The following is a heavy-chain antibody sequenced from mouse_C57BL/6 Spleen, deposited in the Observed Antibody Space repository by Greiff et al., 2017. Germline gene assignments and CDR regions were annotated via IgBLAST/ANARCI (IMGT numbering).Heavy chain of an antibody. CDR1: GFTFTDYY. CDR3: ASYYGNYDGIFAY. V-gene: IGHV7-3*01. CDR2: IRNKANGYTT. D-gene: IGHD2-1*01. Sequence: EVQRVESGGGLVQPGGSLSLSCAASGFTFTDYYMSWVRQPPGKALEWLGFIRNKANGYTTEYSGSVKGRFTISRDNSQSILYLQMNALRAEDSATYYCASYYGNYDGIFAYWGQGTLVTVS. J-gene: IGHJ3*01.